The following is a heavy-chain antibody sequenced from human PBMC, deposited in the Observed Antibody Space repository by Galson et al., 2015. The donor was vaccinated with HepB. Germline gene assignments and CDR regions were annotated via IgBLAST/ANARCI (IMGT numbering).Heavy chain of an antibody. CDR2: IYYSGST. CDR3: ARGVLRFLEWSDAFDI. Sequence: SETLSLTCTVSGGSISSSSYYWGWIRQPPGKGLEWIGSIYYSGSTYYNPSLKSRVTISVDTSKNQFSLKLSSVTAADTAVYYCARGVLRFLEWSDAFDIWGQGTMVTVSS. CDR1: GGSISSSSYY. J-gene: IGHJ3*02. D-gene: IGHD3-3*01. V-gene: IGHV4-39*07.